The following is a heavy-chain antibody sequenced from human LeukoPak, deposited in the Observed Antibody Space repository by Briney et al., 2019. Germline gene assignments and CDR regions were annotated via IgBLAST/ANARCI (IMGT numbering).Heavy chain of an antibody. J-gene: IGHJ5*02. CDR2: VNEDGSAK. D-gene: IGHD6-13*01. V-gene: IGHV3-7*03. CDR1: GLTFSNYW. CDR3: AKEAPYSSSWYRTGFDP. Sequence: PGGSLRLSCVVSGLTFSNYWMIWVRQAPGKGLESVAIVNEDGSAKYYLDSVKGRFTISRDNARNSLYLQMNSLRAEDTAVYYCAKEAPYSSSWYRTGFDPWGQGTLVTVSS.